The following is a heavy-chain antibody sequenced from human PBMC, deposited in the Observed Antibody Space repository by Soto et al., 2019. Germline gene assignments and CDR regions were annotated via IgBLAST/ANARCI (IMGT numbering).Heavy chain of an antibody. V-gene: IGHV4-34*01. CDR3: AREKYSYGYGMDV. D-gene: IGHD5-18*01. J-gene: IGHJ6*02. Sequence: QVQLQQWGAGLLKPSETPSLTCAVYGGSFSGYYWSWIRQPPGKGLEWIGEINHSGSTNYNPSLKSRVTISVDTSKNQFSLKLSSVTAADTAVYYCAREKYSYGYGMDVWGQGTTVTVSS. CDR1: GGSFSGYY. CDR2: INHSGST.